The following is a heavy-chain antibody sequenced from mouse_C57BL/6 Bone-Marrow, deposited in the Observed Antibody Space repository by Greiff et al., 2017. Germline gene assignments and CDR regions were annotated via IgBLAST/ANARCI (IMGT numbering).Heavy chain of an antibody. Sequence: EVQLQQSGAELVRPGASVKLSCTASGFNIKDDYMHWVKQRPEQGLEWIGWIDPENGDTEYASQFPGKATITADTSSNTAYLPLSSLTSEDTAVYYCTTVGLTGPFAYWGQGTLVTVSA. CDR3: TTVGLTGPFAY. V-gene: IGHV14-4*01. J-gene: IGHJ3*01. CDR2: IDPENGDT. D-gene: IGHD4-1*01. CDR1: GFNIKDDY.